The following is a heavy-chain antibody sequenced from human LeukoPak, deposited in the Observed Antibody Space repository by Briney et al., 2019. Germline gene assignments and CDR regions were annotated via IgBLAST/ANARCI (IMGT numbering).Heavy chain of an antibody. J-gene: IGHJ4*02. CDR3: AKGGGFRPEGRWDYFDY. V-gene: IGHV3-43*01. Sequence: PGGCLRLSCAASGFTFDDYTMYWVRQAPGKGLEWVSLISWDGHSTYYADSVKGRFTISRDNSKNSLYLQMDTLRPEDTALYFCAKGGGFRPEGRWDYFDYWGQGTLVTVSS. CDR1: GFTFDDYT. D-gene: IGHD3-16*01. CDR2: ISWDGHST.